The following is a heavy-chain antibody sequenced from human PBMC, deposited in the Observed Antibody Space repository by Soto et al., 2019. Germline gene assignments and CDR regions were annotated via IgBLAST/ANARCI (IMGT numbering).Heavy chain of an antibody. CDR3: ARDARAARPNWFDP. V-gene: IGHV1-18*01. Sequence: ASVKVSCKASGYTFSTYGITWMRQAPGQGLEWMGWISAYNGNSNYAQKFQGRATMTTDTSTSTAHMELRGLIFDDTAVYYCARDARAARPNWFDPWGQGTQVTVPS. D-gene: IGHD2-2*01. CDR2: ISAYNGNS. CDR1: GYTFSTYG. J-gene: IGHJ5*02.